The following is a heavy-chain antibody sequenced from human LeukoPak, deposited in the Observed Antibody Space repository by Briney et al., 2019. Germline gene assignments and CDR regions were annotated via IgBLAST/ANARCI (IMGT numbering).Heavy chain of an antibody. V-gene: IGHV1-8*01. CDR3: ARGLSIGRGFYYMDV. J-gene: IGHJ6*03. D-gene: IGHD2/OR15-2a*01. CDR2: MNPNSGNT. CDR1: GYTFTIYD. Sequence: ASVKVSCKASGYTFTIYDINWVRQATGQGLEWMGWMNPNSGNTGYAQKFQGRVTMTRNTSISTAYMELSSLRSEDTAVYYCARGLSIGRGFYYMDVWGKGTTVTVSS.